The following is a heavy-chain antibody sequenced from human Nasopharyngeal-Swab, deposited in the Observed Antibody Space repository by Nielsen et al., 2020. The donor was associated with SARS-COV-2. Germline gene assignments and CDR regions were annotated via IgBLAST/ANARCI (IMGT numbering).Heavy chain of an antibody. D-gene: IGHD2-15*01. J-gene: IGHJ5*02. Sequence: WVRQAPGQRLEWMGWINAGNGNTKYSQKFQGRVTITRDTSASTAYMELSSLRSEDTAVYYCARDTGDCSGGSCYPGRLDPWGQGTLVTV. CDR3: ARDTGDCSGGSCYPGRLDP. CDR2: INAGNGNT. V-gene: IGHV1-3*01.